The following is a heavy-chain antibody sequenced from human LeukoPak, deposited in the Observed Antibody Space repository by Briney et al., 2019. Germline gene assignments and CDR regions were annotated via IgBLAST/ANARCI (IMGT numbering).Heavy chain of an antibody. Sequence: SETLSLTCTVSGGSISSTSYYWGWIRQPPGKGLEWIGSMYYSGSTYYNPSLKSRVTISVDTSKNQFSLKLSSVTAADTAVYYCARHRGLASHDYWGQGTLVTVSS. CDR3: ARHRGLASHDY. J-gene: IGHJ4*02. CDR1: GGSISSTSYY. CDR2: MYYSGST. D-gene: IGHD6-13*01. V-gene: IGHV4-39*01.